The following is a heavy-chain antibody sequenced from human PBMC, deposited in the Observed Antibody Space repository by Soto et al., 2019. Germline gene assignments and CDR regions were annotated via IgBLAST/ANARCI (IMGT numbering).Heavy chain of an antibody. D-gene: IGHD2-8*01. J-gene: IGHJ4*02. CDR1: GFTLSASW. CDR3: ARVDIRTVMVY. Sequence: GGSLRLSCAASGFTLSASWMHWGRQAPGKGLVWVSRINTDGSITSYADSVKGRFTNSKDNAKNTLYLQMNSLRAEDTAVYYCARVDIRTVMVYWGQGTLVTVSS. CDR2: INTDGSIT. V-gene: IGHV3-74*01.